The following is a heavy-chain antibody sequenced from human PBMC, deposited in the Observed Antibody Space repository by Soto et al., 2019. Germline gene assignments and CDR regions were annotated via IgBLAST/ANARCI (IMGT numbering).Heavy chain of an antibody. D-gene: IGHD3-16*01. J-gene: IGHJ4*02. CDR2: MYYSGAT. CDR1: GGSISSNSYY. CDR3: ARHAAYDSVWGKSDGSDY. Sequence: QLQLQESGPGLVKPSETLSLACTVSGGSISSNSYYWDWISQPPGKGLEWIGSMYYSGATYHNPYLQSRVTISVDTSKNQFSLHLSSVTAADTAVYYCARHAAYDSVWGKSDGSDYWGQGTLVTVSS. V-gene: IGHV4-39*01.